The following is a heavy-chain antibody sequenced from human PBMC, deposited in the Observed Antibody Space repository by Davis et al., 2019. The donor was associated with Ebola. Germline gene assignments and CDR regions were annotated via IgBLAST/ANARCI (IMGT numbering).Heavy chain of an antibody. J-gene: IGHJ4*02. CDR3: ARVRRDGYNYFDS. D-gene: IGHD5-24*01. CDR2: ISRSGNTV. V-gene: IGHV3-48*03. Sequence: GESLKISCAPSGFSLSGYEMNWVRQAPGKGLEWISYISRSGNTVYYAESVKGRFTISRDSAKNSLSLQMSSLRAEDTAVYYCARVRRDGYNYFDSWGQGTLVTVSS. CDR1: GFSLSGYE.